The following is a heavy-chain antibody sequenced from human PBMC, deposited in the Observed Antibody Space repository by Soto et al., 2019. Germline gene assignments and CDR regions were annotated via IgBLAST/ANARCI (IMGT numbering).Heavy chain of an antibody. D-gene: IGHD3-10*01. V-gene: IGHV1-18*01. J-gene: IGHJ5*02. Sequence: GASVKVSCKASGYTFTSYGISWVRQAPGQGLEWMGWISAYNGNTNYAQKLQGRVTMTTDTSTSTAYMELRSLRSDDTAVYYCAGFVLSFGGKCDDWFDPWGQGTLVTVSS. CDR2: ISAYNGNT. CDR1: GYTFTSYG. CDR3: AGFVLSFGGKCDDWFDP.